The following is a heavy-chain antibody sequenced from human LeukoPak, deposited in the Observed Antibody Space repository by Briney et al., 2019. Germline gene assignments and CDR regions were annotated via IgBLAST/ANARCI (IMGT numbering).Heavy chain of an antibody. Sequence: PSETLSLTCAVSGYSISSSNWWGWIRQPPGKGLEWIGYIYYSGSTNYNPSLKSRVTMSVDRSKNQFSLKLSSVTAADTAVYYCARGIAVAALGYWGQGTLVTVSS. CDR3: ARGIAVAALGY. J-gene: IGHJ4*02. CDR2: IYYSGST. CDR1: GYSISSSNW. V-gene: IGHV4-28*03. D-gene: IGHD6-19*01.